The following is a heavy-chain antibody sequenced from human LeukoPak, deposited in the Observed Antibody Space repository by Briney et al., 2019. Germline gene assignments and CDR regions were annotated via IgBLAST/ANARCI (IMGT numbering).Heavy chain of an antibody. CDR3: ARDYDFWNGYYHFDH. Sequence: GASVKVSCKASGYTFTSYAMHWVRQAPGQGLEWMGWINPNNGDTHFAQKFQGRVTLTTDTFISTAYMEVSRLRSDDTAVYYCARDYDFWNGYYHFDHWGQGTLVTVSS. CDR1: GYTFTSYA. CDR2: INPNNGDT. J-gene: IGHJ4*02. V-gene: IGHV1-2*02. D-gene: IGHD3-3*01.